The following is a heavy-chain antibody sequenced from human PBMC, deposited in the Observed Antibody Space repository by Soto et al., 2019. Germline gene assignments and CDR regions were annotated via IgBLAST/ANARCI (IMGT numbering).Heavy chain of an antibody. V-gene: IGHV1-2*02. Sequence: ASVKVSCKASGYTFKDYFLHWVRQAPGQGLEWMGWTNSNTGGTNYAQKFQGRVTMTRDTPISTAYMELSRLTSDDTAVYHCARESVVTGTHNFHYWGQGNLVTVSS. CDR3: ARESVVTGTHNFHY. CDR1: GYTFKDYF. CDR2: TNSNTGGT. J-gene: IGHJ4*02. D-gene: IGHD1-7*01.